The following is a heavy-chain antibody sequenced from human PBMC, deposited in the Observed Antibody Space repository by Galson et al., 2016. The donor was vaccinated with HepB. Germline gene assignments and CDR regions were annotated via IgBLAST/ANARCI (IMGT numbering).Heavy chain of an antibody. Sequence: SETLSLTCAVSGGSISSSTWWSWVRQSPEKGLEWIGDIYHSGSTHYNPSLRSRVTMLVDTSQNQFSLKLTSVTAADTAVYFCARASVGGTRFDCWGQGTLVTVSS. CDR2: IYHSGST. V-gene: IGHV4-4*02. CDR1: GGSISSSTW. CDR3: ARASVGGTRFDC. D-gene: IGHD1-26*01. J-gene: IGHJ4*02.